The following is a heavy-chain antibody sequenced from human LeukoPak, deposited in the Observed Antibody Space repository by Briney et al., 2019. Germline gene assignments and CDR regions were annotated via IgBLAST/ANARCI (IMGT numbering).Heavy chain of an antibody. J-gene: IGHJ4*02. Sequence: SCKVSGYTLTELSMHWVRQAPGKGLEWVSYISSSSSTIYYADSVKGRFTISRDNAKNSLYLQMNSLRAEDTAVYYCARGFPYDILTGYYGEWGQGTLVTVSS. CDR2: ISSSSSTI. CDR1: GYTLTELS. D-gene: IGHD3-9*01. CDR3: ARGFPYDILTGYYGE. V-gene: IGHV3-48*01.